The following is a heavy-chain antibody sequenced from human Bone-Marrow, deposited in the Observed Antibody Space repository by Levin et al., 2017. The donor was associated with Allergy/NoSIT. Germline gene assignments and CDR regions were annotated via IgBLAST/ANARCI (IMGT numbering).Heavy chain of an antibody. CDR2: IYYSGST. CDR1: GGSISSSSYY. D-gene: IGHD6-13*01. CDR3: ARRFCSSVETPGGRNNWFDP. V-gene: IGHV4-39*01. Sequence: SQTLSLTCTVSGGSISSSSYYWGWIRQPPGKGLEWIGSIYYSGSTYYNPSLKSRVTISVDTSKNQFSLKLSSVTAADTAVYYCARRFCSSVETPGGRNNWFDPWGQGTLVTVSS. J-gene: IGHJ5*02.